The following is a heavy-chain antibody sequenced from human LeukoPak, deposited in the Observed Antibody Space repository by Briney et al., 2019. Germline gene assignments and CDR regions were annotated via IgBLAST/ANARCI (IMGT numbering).Heavy chain of an antibody. CDR3: ATLGGDFDY. V-gene: IGHV3-9*01. CDR1: GFTFDDYA. Sequence: TGGSLRLSCAASGFTFDDYAMHWVRHAPGKGLEWVSGISWNSGSIGYADSVKGRFTISRDNAKNSLYLQMNSLRAEDTASYYCATLGGDFDYWGQGTLVTVSS. J-gene: IGHJ4*02. D-gene: IGHD3-16*01. CDR2: ISWNSGSI.